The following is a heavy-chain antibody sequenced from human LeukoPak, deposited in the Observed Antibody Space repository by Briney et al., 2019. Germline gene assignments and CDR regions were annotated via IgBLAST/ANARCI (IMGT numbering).Heavy chain of an antibody. CDR1: GFTFSSYS. CDR2: ISSSSSYI. V-gene: IGHV3-21*01. Sequence: PGGSLRLSCAASGFTFSSYSMNWVRQAPGKGLEWVSSISSSSSYIYYADSVKGRFTISRDNAKNPLYLQMNSLRAEDTAVYYCARGYTSSYSSGWYSYFDYWGQGTLVTVSS. J-gene: IGHJ4*02. D-gene: IGHD6-19*01. CDR3: ARGYTSSYSSGWYSYFDY.